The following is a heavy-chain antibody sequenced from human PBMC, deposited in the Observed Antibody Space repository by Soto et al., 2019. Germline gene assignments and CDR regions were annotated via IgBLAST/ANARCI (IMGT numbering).Heavy chain of an antibody. J-gene: IGHJ4*02. Sequence: QVQLQESGPGLVKPSETLSLTCTVSGGSTHSYYWAWIRQPPGKGLEWMGYVYYNGDTNYNPSLKSRVTIPVDASKNQFSLKLTSVTPADTAVYYCARGHGHGGSSFDFWAREPWSPSPQ. D-gene: IGHD2-15*01. CDR2: VYYNGDT. V-gene: IGHV4-59*01. CDR1: GGSTHSYY. CDR3: ARGHGHGGSSFDF.